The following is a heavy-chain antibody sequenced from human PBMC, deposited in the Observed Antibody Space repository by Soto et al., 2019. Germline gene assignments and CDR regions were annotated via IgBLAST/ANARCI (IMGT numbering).Heavy chain of an antibody. Sequence: GGSLRLSCAASGFTFSSYAMSWVRQAPGKGLEWVSAISGSGGSTYYADSVKGRFTISRDNSKNTLYLQMNSLRAEDTAVYYCAKGSRYCSSTSCAGYYFDYWGQGTLVTVSS. CDR3: AKGSRYCSSTSCAGYYFDY. CDR2: ISGSGGST. CDR1: GFTFSSYA. V-gene: IGHV3-23*01. J-gene: IGHJ4*02. D-gene: IGHD2-2*01.